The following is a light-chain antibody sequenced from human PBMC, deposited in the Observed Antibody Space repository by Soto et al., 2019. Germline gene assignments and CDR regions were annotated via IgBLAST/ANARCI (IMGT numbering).Light chain of an antibody. CDR2: AAP. V-gene: IGKV1-39*01. CDR3: QQSYCTPWA. Sequence: DVQWTNLELCLCPSVRDRVTITCRASQSISSYLNWYQQKPGKAPKLLIYAAPSLQSGVPSRFSGSGSGTDFTLTIRSLQPEDFAPYNCQQSYCTPWAFGQGTKVDIK. J-gene: IGKJ1*01. CDR1: QSISSY.